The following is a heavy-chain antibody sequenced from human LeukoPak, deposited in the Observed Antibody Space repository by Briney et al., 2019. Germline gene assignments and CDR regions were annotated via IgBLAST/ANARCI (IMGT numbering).Heavy chain of an antibody. CDR3: ARGPLGSGWYVADWYFGL. J-gene: IGHJ2*01. CDR1: GGSISSYY. V-gene: IGHV4-59*12. CDR2: IYYSGST. Sequence: SETLSLTCTVSGGSISSYYWSWIRQPPGKGLEWIGYIYYSGSTNYNPSLKSRVTMSIGTSKNQFSLKFKSVTAADTAVYYCARGPLGSGWYVADWYFGLWGRGALVTVSS. D-gene: IGHD6-19*01.